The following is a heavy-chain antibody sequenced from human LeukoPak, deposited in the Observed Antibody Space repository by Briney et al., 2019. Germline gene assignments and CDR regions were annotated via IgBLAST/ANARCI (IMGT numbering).Heavy chain of an antibody. D-gene: IGHD6-6*01. CDR1: GFAFSSYA. J-gene: IGHJ3*02. V-gene: IGHV3-30*04. CDR3: ARATKYSSPSGI. CDR2: ISYDGIIE. Sequence: PGGSLRLSCAASGFAFSSYAMHWVRQAPGKGLEWVAIISYDGIIEDYSDSVKGRFTISRDNFKNTLFLQMNGLRDEDTAVYYCARATKYSSPSGIWGQGTMVTVSS.